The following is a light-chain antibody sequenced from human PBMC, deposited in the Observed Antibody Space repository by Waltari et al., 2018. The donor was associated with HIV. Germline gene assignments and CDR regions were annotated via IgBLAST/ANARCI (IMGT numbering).Light chain of an antibody. CDR2: QAT. Sequence: SYELTQAPSVSVSPGQTARITCPGDTLAKQYAYWYQQKPGQAPELVMEQATKRPSRTPGPFSGSRAGTTVTLTISRVQAADEADYYCQSIDSGGTFVFGTGTKVTVL. CDR3: QSIDSGGTFV. V-gene: IGLV3-25*03. J-gene: IGLJ1*01. CDR1: TLAKQY.